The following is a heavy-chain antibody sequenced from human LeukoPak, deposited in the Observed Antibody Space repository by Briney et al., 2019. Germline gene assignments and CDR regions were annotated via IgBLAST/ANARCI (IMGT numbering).Heavy chain of an antibody. CDR1: GYTFTGYY. J-gene: IGHJ5*02. Sequence: ASVKVSCKASGYTFTGYYMHWVRQAPGQGLEWMGWINPNSGGTNYAQKFQGRVTMTRDTSISTAYMELSRLRSDDTAVYYCARELGYCTNGVCYTGWFDPWGQGTLVTVSS. V-gene: IGHV1-2*02. D-gene: IGHD2-8*01. CDR3: ARELGYCTNGVCYTGWFDP. CDR2: INPNSGGT.